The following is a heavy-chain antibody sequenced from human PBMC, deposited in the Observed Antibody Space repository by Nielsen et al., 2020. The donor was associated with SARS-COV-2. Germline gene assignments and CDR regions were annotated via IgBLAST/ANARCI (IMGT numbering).Heavy chain of an antibody. CDR3: ARCAYYYDSSGYPHPTLFDY. D-gene: IGHD3-22*01. J-gene: IGHJ4*02. Sequence: VRQMPGKGLEWVSSISASSSPKYYADSVKGRFIISRDNAKNSLYLQMNSLGAEDTAVYYCARCAYYYDSSGYPHPTLFDYWGQGTLVTVSS. V-gene: IGHV3-48*01. CDR2: ISASSSPK.